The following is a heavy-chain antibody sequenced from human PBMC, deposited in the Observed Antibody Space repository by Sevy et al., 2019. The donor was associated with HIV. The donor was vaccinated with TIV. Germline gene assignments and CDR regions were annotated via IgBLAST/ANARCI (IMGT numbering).Heavy chain of an antibody. J-gene: IGHJ6*03. D-gene: IGHD3-16*01. V-gene: IGHV3-23*01. CDR2: ISGSGDNT. CDR3: AKCLYTSIDEDYYYYMDV. Sequence: GESLKISCAASGFTFSSYATSWVRQAPGKGLEWVSTISGSGDNTFYADSAKGRFTISRDNSKNTLYLQMNSLRAEDTAVYYCAKCLYTSIDEDYYYYMDVWGKGTTVTVSS. CDR1: GFTFSSYA.